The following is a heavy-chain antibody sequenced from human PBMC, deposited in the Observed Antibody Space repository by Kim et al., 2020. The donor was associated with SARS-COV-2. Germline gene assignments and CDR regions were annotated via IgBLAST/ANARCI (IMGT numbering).Heavy chain of an antibody. D-gene: IGHD3-10*01. Sequence: GGSLRLSCAASGFTFSSYAMHWVRQAPGKGLEWVAVISYDGSNKYYADSVKGRFTISRDNSKNTLYLQMNSLRAEDTAVYYCARANDPRRWFGESHFDYWGQGTLVTVSS. V-gene: IGHV3-30*04. J-gene: IGHJ4*02. CDR1: GFTFSSYA. CDR2: ISYDGSNK. CDR3: ARANDPRRWFGESHFDY.